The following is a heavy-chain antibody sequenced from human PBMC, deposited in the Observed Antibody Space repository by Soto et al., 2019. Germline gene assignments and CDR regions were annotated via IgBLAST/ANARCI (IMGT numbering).Heavy chain of an antibody. V-gene: IGHV3-23*04. D-gene: IGHD1-26*01. Sequence: EVQLVESGGGLVQPGGSLRLSCAASGFTFSGYWMNWVRQAPGKGLEWVSAISGSGGSTYYADSVKGRFTISRDNSKNTLYLQMNSLRAEDTAVYYCAKDRQWELTGWFDPWGQGTLVTVSS. CDR1: GFTFSGYW. CDR3: AKDRQWELTGWFDP. J-gene: IGHJ5*02. CDR2: ISGSGGST.